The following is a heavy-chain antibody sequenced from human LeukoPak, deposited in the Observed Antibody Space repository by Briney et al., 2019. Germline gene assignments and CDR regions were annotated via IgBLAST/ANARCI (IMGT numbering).Heavy chain of an antibody. J-gene: IGHJ6*02. CDR3: ARIKISKGYCRGGSCYPGDYYYYGMDV. CDR2: IVWDDDK. V-gene: IGHV2-70*11. CDR1: GFSLSTSGMC. Sequence: SGPALVKPTQTLTLTSTFSGFSLSTSGMCVSWIRQPPGKALEWLARIVWDDDKYDSTSLKTRLTISKDTSKNQVVLTMTNMDPVATATYYCARIKISKGYCRGGSCYPGDYYYYGMDVWGQGTTVTVSS. D-gene: IGHD2-15*01.